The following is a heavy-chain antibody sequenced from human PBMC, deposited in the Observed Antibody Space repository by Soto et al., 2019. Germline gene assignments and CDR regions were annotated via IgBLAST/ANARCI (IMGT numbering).Heavy chain of an antibody. CDR2: IHSDDDK. CDR1: GFLMSNNGVS. V-gene: IGHV2-5*02. J-gene: IGHJ3*01. D-gene: IGHD7-27*01. Sequence: QISLKESGPTLVKPTQTLTLTCTFSGFLMSNNGVSVGWIRQPPGKALEWLALIHSDDDKRYSPSLKSRLTITKDTSKNHVVLMMRNMDPVDTATYYCVCQRGNAFDFWGQGTMVTVSS. CDR3: VCQRGNAFDF.